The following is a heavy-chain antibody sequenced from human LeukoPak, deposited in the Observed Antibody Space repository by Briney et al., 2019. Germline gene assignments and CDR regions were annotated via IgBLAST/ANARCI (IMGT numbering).Heavy chain of an antibody. Sequence: GGSLRLSCAASGFTFSSYSMNWVRQAPGKGLEWVSSISSSSYIYYADSVKGRFTISRDNTMNSLYLQMSSLRAEDTAVYYCATDRGWRTSGYYLYYFEYWGQGTLDTYSS. CDR1: GFTFSSYS. V-gene: IGHV3-21*01. J-gene: IGHJ4*02. CDR2: ISSSSYI. CDR3: ATDRGWRTSGYYLYYFEY. D-gene: IGHD3-3*01.